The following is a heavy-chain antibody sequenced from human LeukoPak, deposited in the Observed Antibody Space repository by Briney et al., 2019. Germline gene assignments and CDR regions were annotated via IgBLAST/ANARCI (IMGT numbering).Heavy chain of an antibody. D-gene: IGHD3-22*01. CDR2: IYYTGT. J-gene: IGHJ4*02. V-gene: IGHV4-59*02. Sequence: SETLPLTCTVSGGSVTDYYWSWIRQSPGKGLEWIGYIYYTGTSYNPSLKSRVTISADTSKNQFSLKLISVTAADTAVYYCAREYYDSSGYYYFDYWGQGTLVTVSS. CDR1: GGSVTDYY. CDR3: AREYYDSSGYYYFDY.